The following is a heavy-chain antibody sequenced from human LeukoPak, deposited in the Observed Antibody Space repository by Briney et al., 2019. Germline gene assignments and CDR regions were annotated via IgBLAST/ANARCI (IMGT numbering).Heavy chain of an antibody. CDR3: VREGLECSGSSCQRAAFDY. D-gene: IGHD2-2*01. Sequence: PGGSLRLSCAASGFTFSSYWMHWVRQAPGKGLVWVSRINTDGSSTSYADSVKGRFTISRDNAKNTLYLQMNSLRAEDTAVYYCVREGLECSGSSCQRAAFDYWGQGALVTVSS. CDR2: INTDGSST. J-gene: IGHJ4*02. CDR1: GFTFSSYW. V-gene: IGHV3-74*01.